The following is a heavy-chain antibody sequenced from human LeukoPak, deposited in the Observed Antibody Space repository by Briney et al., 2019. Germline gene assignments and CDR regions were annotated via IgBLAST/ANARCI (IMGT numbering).Heavy chain of an antibody. V-gene: IGHV1-46*01. CDR1: GNTVTNYY. D-gene: IGHD1-1*01. J-gene: IGHJ5*02. Sequence: ASVKVSCKASGNTVTNYYIHWVRQAPGQGLEWMGMINPSGGRTRYAQKFQGRVTMTRDTSTSTVYMELSNLRSEDTAVYYCARVVEPQDNWFDPWGQGTLVTVSS. CDR2: INPSGGRT. CDR3: ARVVEPQDNWFDP.